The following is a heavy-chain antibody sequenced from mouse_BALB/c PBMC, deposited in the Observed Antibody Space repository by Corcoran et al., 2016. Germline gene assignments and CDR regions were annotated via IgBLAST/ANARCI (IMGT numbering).Heavy chain of an antibody. J-gene: IGHJ2*01. CDR1: GYTFTSYV. D-gene: IGHD2-10*02. V-gene: IGHV1S136*01. Sequence: EVQLLQSGPELVKPGASVQMSCKASGYTFTSYVMHWVKQKPGQGLEWIGYINPYNDGTKYNEKFKGKATLTSDKSSSTAYMELSSLTSEDSAVYYCARGGYGNYFDYWGQGTTLTVSS. CDR3: ARGGYGNYFDY. CDR2: INPYNDGT.